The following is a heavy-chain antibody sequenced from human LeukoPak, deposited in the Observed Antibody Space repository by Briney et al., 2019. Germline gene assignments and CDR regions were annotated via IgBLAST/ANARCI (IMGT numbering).Heavy chain of an antibody. CDR2: IKEDGSDK. D-gene: IGHD3-22*01. Sequence: PGGSLRLSCAASGFTFSSSWMSWVRQAPGKGLEWVANIKEDGSDKYYVDSVKGRLFISRDNAKNSLYLQMNSLRAEDTAVYYCARLYYYDSSVGFDYWGQGTLVTVSS. J-gene: IGHJ4*02. V-gene: IGHV3-7*05. CDR3: ARLYYYDSSVGFDY. CDR1: GFTFSSSW.